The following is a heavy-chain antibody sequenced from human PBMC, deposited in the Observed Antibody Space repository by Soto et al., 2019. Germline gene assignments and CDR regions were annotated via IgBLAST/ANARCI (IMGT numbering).Heavy chain of an antibody. D-gene: IGHD6-13*01. V-gene: IGHV1-69*13. J-gene: IGHJ3*02. CDR2: IIPIFGTA. CDR3: ARTLAAAGQIDAFDI. Sequence: GASVKVSCKASGGTFSSYAISWVRQAPGQGLEWMGGIIPIFGTANYAQKFQGRVTITADESTSTAYMELSSLRFEDTAVYYCARTLAAAGQIDAFDIWGQGTMVTVSS. CDR1: GGTFSSYA.